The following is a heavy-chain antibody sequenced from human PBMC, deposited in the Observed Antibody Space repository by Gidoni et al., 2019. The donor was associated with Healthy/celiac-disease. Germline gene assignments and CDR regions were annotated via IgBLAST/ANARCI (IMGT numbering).Heavy chain of an antibody. CDR1: GGTFSSYT. CDR2: IIPILGIA. Sequence: QVQLVQSGAEVKKPGSSVKVSCKASGGTFSSYTISWVRQAPGQGLEWMGRIIPILGIANYAQKFQGRVTITADKSTSTAYMELSSLRSEDTAVYYCARDENNSSPSHYWGQGTLVTVSS. V-gene: IGHV1-69*08. D-gene: IGHD6-19*01. CDR3: ARDENNSSPSHY. J-gene: IGHJ4*02.